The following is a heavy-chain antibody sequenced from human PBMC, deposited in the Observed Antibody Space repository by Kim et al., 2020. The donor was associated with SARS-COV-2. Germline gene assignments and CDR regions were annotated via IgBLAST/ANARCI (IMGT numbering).Heavy chain of an antibody. Sequence: SETLSLTCTVSGGSISSSSYYWGWIRQPPGKGLEWIGSIYYSGSTYYNPSLKSRVTISVDTSKNQFSLKLSSVTAADTAVYYCARHPGGYCGGVCYSWSAFDIWGQGTMVTVSS. V-gene: IGHV4-39*01. CDR1: GGSISSSSYY. CDR2: IYYSGST. CDR3: ARHPGGYCGGVCYSWSAFDI. J-gene: IGHJ3*02. D-gene: IGHD2-21*01.